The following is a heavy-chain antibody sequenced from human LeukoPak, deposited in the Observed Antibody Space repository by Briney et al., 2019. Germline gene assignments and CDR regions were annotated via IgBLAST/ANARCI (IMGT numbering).Heavy chain of an antibody. CDR3: ARLPINSYDALDI. J-gene: IGHJ3*02. Sequence: SETLSLTCSVSGGSISSSSYYWGWIRQPPGKGLEWIGSIYYSAPTYSNLSLNSRVTISVDTSKTQFSLKLSSVTAADTAVYYCARLPINSYDALDIWGQGTMVTVSS. CDR2: IYYSAPT. CDR1: GGSISSSSYY. D-gene: IGHD5-12*01. V-gene: IGHV4-39*01.